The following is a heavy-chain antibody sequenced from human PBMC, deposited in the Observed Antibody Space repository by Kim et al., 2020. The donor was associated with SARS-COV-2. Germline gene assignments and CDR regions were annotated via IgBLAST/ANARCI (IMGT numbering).Heavy chain of an antibody. CDR1: GGSVSSGSYY. CDR3: ARVEYGALLSWAFDI. V-gene: IGHV4-61*01. D-gene: IGHD4-17*01. CDR2: IYYSGST. Sequence: SETLSLTCTVSGGSVSSGSYYWSWIRQPPGKGLEWIGYIYYSGSTNYNPSLKSRVTISVDTSKNQFSLKLSSVTAADTAVYYCARVEYGALLSWAFDIWGQGTMVTVSS. J-gene: IGHJ3*02.